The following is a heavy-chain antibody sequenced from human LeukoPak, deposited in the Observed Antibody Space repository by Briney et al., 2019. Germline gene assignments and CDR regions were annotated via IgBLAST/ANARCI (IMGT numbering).Heavy chain of an antibody. D-gene: IGHD7-27*01. CDR1: GFTFSSYA. V-gene: IGHV3-23*01. J-gene: IGHJ4*02. CDR2: ISGSGGST. CDR3: ARELPGFYETGFDY. Sequence: PGGSLRLSCAASGFTFSSYAMSWVRQAPGKGLEWVSAISGSGGSTYYADSVKGRFTISRDNSKNTLYLQMGNLRTEDMAVYYCARELPGFYETGFDYWGQGTLVTVSS.